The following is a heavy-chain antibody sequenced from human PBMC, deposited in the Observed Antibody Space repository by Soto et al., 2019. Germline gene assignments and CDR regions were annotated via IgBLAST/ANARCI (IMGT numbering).Heavy chain of an antibody. V-gene: IGHV3-23*01. J-gene: IGHJ4*02. CDR2: ILHIGDSA. CDR3: ARRGLSNNDY. CDR1: GFSFSANA. Sequence: DVQLLESGGGLVQPGGSLRLSCVASGFSFSANAMTWLRQAPGKGLEWVSSILHIGDSAYYADSVKGRFTISRDNSKSTLYLQMNSLRAEDTAVYYCARRGLSNNDYWGQGTLVTVSS. D-gene: IGHD1-1*01.